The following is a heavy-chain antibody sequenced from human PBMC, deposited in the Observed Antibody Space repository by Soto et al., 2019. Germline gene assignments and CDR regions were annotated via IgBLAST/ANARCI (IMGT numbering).Heavy chain of an antibody. Sequence: QVQLVQSGAQVRRPGTSVRISCTTSGYNFNTYGIIWVRQASGQGLEWMGWISGYNGYTKYAQSLEDRVTLSTDTSTRTAFLELRNLRSGDTALYFCARDRDYSHTDADVDYWGQGTQVTVSS. CDR2: ISGYNGYT. V-gene: IGHV1-18*01. CDR1: GYNFNTYG. CDR3: ARDRDYSHTDADVDY. J-gene: IGHJ4*02. D-gene: IGHD3-22*01.